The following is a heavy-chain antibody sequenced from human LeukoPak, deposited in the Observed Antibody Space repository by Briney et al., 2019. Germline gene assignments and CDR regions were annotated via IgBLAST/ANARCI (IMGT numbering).Heavy chain of an antibody. CDR2: IIPIFGTA. V-gene: IGHV1-69*13. J-gene: IGHJ6*02. D-gene: IGHD4-17*01. CDR3: ARDWTTVTNYYYYGMDV. Sequence: ASVKVSCKASGGTLSSYAISWMRQAPGQGLEWMGGIIPIFGTANYAQKFQGRVTITADESTSTAYMELSSLRSEDTAVYYCARDWTTVTNYYYYGMDVWGQGTTVTVSS. CDR1: GGTLSSYA.